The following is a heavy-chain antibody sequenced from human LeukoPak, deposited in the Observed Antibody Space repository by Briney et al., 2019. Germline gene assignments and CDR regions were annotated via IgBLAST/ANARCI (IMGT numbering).Heavy chain of an antibody. V-gene: IGHV1-69*05. CDR1: GGTFSSYA. Sequence: ASVKVSCKASGGTFSSYAISWVRQAPGQGLEWMGGIIPIFGTANYAQKLQGRVTMTTDTSTSTAYMELRSLRSDDTAVYYCARDDSSSWFRDWGQGTLVTVSS. D-gene: IGHD6-13*01. CDR2: IIPIFGTA. CDR3: ARDDSSSWFRD. J-gene: IGHJ4*02.